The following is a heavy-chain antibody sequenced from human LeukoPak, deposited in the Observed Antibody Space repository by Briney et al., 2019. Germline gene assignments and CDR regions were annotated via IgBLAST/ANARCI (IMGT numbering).Heavy chain of an antibody. CDR1: GFTFSDYW. V-gene: IGHV3-7*01. Sequence: GGSLRLSCAAAGFTFSDYWMSWLRQAPGKGLEWVANIRKDGSEKHYVDSVKGRFTISRDNAKNSLYLQMSSLRAEDTAVFYCARYYYGSGTSFDPWGQGTLVTVSS. J-gene: IGHJ5*02. CDR3: ARYYYGSGTSFDP. D-gene: IGHD3-10*01. CDR2: IRKDGSEK.